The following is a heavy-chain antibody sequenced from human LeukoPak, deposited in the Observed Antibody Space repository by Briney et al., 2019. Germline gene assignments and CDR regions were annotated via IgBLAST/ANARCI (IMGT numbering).Heavy chain of an antibody. Sequence: GESLRLSCAASGFTFSNAWTSWVRQAPGKGLEWVGRIKSKTDGGTTDYAAPVKGRFTISRDDSKNTLYLQMNSLKTEDTAVYYCTTDLNPELIVVVPAASGWGQGTLVTVSS. J-gene: IGHJ4*02. CDR1: GFTFSNAW. CDR3: TTDLNPELIVVVPAASG. D-gene: IGHD2-2*01. CDR2: IKSKTDGGTT. V-gene: IGHV3-15*01.